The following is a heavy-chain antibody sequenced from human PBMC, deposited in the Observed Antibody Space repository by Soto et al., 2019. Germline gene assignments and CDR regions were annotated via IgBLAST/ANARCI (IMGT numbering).Heavy chain of an antibody. D-gene: IGHD1-1*01. J-gene: IGHJ4*02. V-gene: IGHV1-18*01. CDR2: ISAHNGNT. CDR3: ARGRYGDY. Sequence: QVHLVQSGAEVKKPGASVKVSCKGSGYGFTTYGITWVRQAPGQGLEWMAWISAHNGNTNYAQKLQGRVTVTRDTSTSTAYMERRSLRSDDTAVYYCARGRYGDYWGQGALVNVSS. CDR1: GYGFTTYG.